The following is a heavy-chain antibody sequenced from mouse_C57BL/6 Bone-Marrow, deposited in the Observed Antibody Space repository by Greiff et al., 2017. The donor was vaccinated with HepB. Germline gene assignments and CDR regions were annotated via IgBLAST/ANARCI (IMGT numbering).Heavy chain of an antibody. V-gene: IGHV14-4*01. CDR2: IDPENGDT. D-gene: IGHD3-2*02. J-gene: IGHJ3*01. Sequence: VQLQQSGAELVRPGASVKLSCTASGFNIKDDYMHWVKQRPEQGLEWIGWIDPENGDTEYASKFQGKVTITADTSSNTAYLQLSSLTSEDTAVYYCAGDSSGYVGFAYWGQGTLVTVSA. CDR3: AGDSSGYVGFAY. CDR1: GFNIKDDY.